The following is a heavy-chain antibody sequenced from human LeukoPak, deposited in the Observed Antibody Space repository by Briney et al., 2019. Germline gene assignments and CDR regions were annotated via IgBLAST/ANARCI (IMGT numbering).Heavy chain of an antibody. CDR2: FFGRGGST. V-gene: IGHV3-23*01. J-gene: IGHJ2*01. CDR1: GFTFSNYA. Sequence: PGGSLRLSCAASGFTFSNYAMSWVRQAPGKGLEWVSGFFGRGGSTYYADSVKIRLTISRDNSKNTQYLQMDSLRSEDTAVYYCAKVCTRISLIVVVFTSADDWFFDLWGRGTLVTDSS. CDR3: AKVCTRISLIVVVFTSADDWFFDL. D-gene: IGHD3-22*01.